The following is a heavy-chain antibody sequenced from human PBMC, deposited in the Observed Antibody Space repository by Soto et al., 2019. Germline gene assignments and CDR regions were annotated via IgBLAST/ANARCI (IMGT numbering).Heavy chain of an antibody. V-gene: IGHV3-23*01. CDR3: AKRGASRVGRIDC. CDR1: GFSFNNYA. Sequence: EVQLLESGGGLVQPGGSLRLSCAASGFSFNNYAMSWVRQAPGKGLEWVSGITGSDGSTYYADSVKGRFTISRDNSKNTLQLQLNSLRVEDTAVYYCAKRGASRVGRIDCWGQGTLVTVS. D-gene: IGHD1-26*01. J-gene: IGHJ4*02. CDR2: ITGSDGST.